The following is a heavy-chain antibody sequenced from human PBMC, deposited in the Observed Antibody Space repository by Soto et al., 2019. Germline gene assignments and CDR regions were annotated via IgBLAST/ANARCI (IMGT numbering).Heavy chain of an antibody. CDR2: SGY. CDR3: ARLEDTSLFFDY. V-gene: IGHV5-51*01. Sequence: SGYRYSPSFQGHVTISADESISTAYLQWSSLRASDTAMYYCARLEDTSLFFDYWGQGTLVTVSS. D-gene: IGHD2-15*01. J-gene: IGHJ4*02.